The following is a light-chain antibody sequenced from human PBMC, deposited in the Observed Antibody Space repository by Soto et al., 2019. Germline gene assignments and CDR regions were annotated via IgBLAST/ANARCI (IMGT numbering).Light chain of an antibody. V-gene: IGLV1-40*01. CDR2: GNS. J-gene: IGLJ2*01. CDR1: TSNIAIHY. CDR3: QSYDSSLSVYVV. Sequence: LTQPPSASGTPGQRVTISCSGSTSNIAIHYVYWYQQLPGTAPKLLIYGNSNRPSGVPDRFSGSKSGTSASLAITGLQAEDEADYYCQSYDSSLSVYVVFGGGTKLTVL.